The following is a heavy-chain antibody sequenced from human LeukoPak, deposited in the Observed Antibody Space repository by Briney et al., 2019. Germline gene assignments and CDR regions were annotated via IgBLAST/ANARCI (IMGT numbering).Heavy chain of an antibody. CDR2: IKQGGSEI. D-gene: IGHD4-11*01. CDR1: GFTFSRFW. J-gene: IGHJ4*02. V-gene: IGHV3-7*01. CDR3: ARDLESESDSEGDY. Sequence: PGGSLRLSCSASGFTFSRFWMSWVRQAPGKGLEYVALIKQGGSEIYHMDSVKGRFTISRDDATNSLYLQMNSLRVEDTALYYCARDLESESDSEGDYWGQGTLVTVSS.